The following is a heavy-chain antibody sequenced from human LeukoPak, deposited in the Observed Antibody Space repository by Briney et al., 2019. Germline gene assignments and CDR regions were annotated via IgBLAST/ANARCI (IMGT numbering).Heavy chain of an antibody. J-gene: IGHJ4*02. V-gene: IGHV1-18*01. CDR3: ARGEGYYYDSSGYYYNPFDY. Sequence: GASVKVSCKASGYTFTSYGISWVRQAPGQGLEWMGWISAYNGNTSYAQKLQGRVTMTTDTSTSTAYMELRSLRSDDTAVYYCARGEGYYYDSSGYYYNPFDYWGQGTLVTVSS. D-gene: IGHD3-22*01. CDR2: ISAYNGNT. CDR1: GYTFTSYG.